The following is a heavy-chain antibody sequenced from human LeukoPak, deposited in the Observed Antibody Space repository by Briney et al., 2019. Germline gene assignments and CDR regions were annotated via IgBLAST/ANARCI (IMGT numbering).Heavy chain of an antibody. V-gene: IGHV4-61*01. CDR3: ARANNYYDSSGNFDY. D-gene: IGHD3-22*01. J-gene: IGHJ4*02. CDR1: GVSVSSGSYC. CDR2: IYYSGGT. Sequence: PSETLSLTCTVSGVSVSSGSYCWSWIRQPPGKGLEWIGFIYYSGGTNYNPSLKSRVTISVDTSKNQFSLKLSSVTAADTAVYYCARANNYYDSSGNFDYWGQGTLVTVSS.